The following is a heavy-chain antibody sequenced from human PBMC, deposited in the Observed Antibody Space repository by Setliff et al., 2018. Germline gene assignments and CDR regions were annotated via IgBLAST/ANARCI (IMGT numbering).Heavy chain of an antibody. CDR2: INPSGGLT. J-gene: IGHJ6*03. CDR1: GYTLTNYY. Sequence: ASVKVSCKASGYTLTNYYMHWVRQAPGQGLEWMGIINPSGGLTRYAQKFQGRVTMTRDTSTGTVYMEVSSLTSADTAVYYCAREGVDTRSSTDYRYYMDVWGKGTTVTV. D-gene: IGHD5-18*01. V-gene: IGHV1-46*01. CDR3: AREGVDTRSSTDYRYYMDV.